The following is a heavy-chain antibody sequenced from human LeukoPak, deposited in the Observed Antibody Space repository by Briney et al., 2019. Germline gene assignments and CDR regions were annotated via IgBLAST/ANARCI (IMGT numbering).Heavy chain of an antibody. V-gene: IGHV1-46*03. CDR1: GYTFTSYY. CDR2: INPSGGST. CDR3: ATTGVVMSGFAEGSFDY. Sequence: SVKVSCKASGYTFTSYYMHWVRQAPGQGLEWMGIINPSGGSTSYAQKFQGRVTMTRDTSTSTVYMELSSLRSEDTAVYYCATTGVVMSGFAEGSFDYWGQGTLVTVSS. J-gene: IGHJ4*02. D-gene: IGHD5-12*01.